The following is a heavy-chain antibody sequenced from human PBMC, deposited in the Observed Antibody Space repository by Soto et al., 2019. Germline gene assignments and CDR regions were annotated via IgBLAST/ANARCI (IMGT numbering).Heavy chain of an antibody. J-gene: IGHJ5*02. V-gene: IGHV3-23*01. D-gene: IGHD3-9*01. CDR1: GFTFSSYA. Sequence: PGGSLRLSCAASGFTFSSYAMSWVRQAPGKGLEWVSAISGSGGSTYYADSVKGRFTISRDNSKNTLYLQMSSLRAEDTAVYYCAKVRLRYFDWFLLWGQGTLVTVSS. CDR2: ISGSGGST. CDR3: AKVRLRYFDWFLL.